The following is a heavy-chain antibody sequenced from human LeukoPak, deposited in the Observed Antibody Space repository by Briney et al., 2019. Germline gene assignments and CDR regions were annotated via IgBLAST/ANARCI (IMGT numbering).Heavy chain of an antibody. CDR3: ARVRPSRTLWGDAFDI. CDR2: ISSNGGST. Sequence: GGSLRLSCAASGFTFSSYAMHWVRQAPGKGLEYVSAISSNGGSTYYANSVKGRFTISRDNSKNTLYLQMGSLRAEDMAVYYCARVRPSRTLWGDAFDIWGQGTMVTVSS. CDR1: GFTFSSYA. J-gene: IGHJ3*02. V-gene: IGHV3-64*01. D-gene: IGHD3-16*01.